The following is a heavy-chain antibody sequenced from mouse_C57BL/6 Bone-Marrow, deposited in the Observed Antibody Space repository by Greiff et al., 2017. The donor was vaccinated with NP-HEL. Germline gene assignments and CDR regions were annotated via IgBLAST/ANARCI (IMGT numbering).Heavy chain of an antibody. D-gene: IGHD1-1*01. J-gene: IGHJ3*01. CDR3: ARGGALYGSSSWFAY. CDR2: INPYNGGT. Sequence: VHVKQSGPVLVKPGASVKMSCKASGYTFTDYYMNWVKQSHGKSLEWIGVINPYNGGTSYNQKFKGKATLTVDKSSSTAYMELNSLTSEDSAVYYCARGGALYGSSSWFAYWGQGTLVTVSA. V-gene: IGHV1-19*01. CDR1: GYTFTDYY.